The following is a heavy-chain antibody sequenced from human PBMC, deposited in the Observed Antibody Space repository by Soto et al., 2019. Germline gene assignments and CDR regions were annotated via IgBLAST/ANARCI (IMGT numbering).Heavy chain of an antibody. CDR1: GFSLTTRGVG. Sequence: QITLKESGPTLVKPTQTLTLTCTFSGFSLTTRGVGVGWIRQPPGKALECLALIYWDDDKRYSPPLQSRLTITKDTTKNQAVLTMTTVDPVDTATYYCAHIPNYYQYDWFDPWGQRTLVSVSS. V-gene: IGHV2-5*02. J-gene: IGHJ5*02. CDR3: AHIPNYYQYDWFDP. CDR2: IYWDDDK. D-gene: IGHD3-16*01.